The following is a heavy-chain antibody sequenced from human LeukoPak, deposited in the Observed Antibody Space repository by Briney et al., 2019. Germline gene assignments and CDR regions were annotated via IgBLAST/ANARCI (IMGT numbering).Heavy chain of an antibody. CDR2: IYSGGNT. CDR3: ARGLYYYDTSGYLYY. CDR1: GFTVSSNY. D-gene: IGHD3-22*01. V-gene: IGHV3-53*01. J-gene: IGHJ4*02. Sequence: GGSLRLSCAASGFTVSSNYMSWVRQAPGKGLEWVSVIYSGGNTYYADSVKGRFTIPRDNSKNTLLLQMHSLRAEDTAVYYCARGLYYYDTSGYLYYWGQGTLVTVSS.